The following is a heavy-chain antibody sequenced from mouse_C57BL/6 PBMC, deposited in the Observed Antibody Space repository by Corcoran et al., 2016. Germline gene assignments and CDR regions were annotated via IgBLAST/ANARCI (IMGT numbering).Heavy chain of an antibody. J-gene: IGHJ4*01. CDR2: ISYDGNN. CDR1: GYSITSGYY. V-gene: IGHV3-6*01. CDR3: ARDGAYYAMDY. Sequence: DVQLQESGPGLVKPSQSLSLTCSVTGYSITSGYYWNWIRQFPGNKLEWMGYISYDGNNNYNPSLKNRISITRDTSKNQFFLKLNSVTTEDTATYYCARDGAYYAMDYWGQGTSVTVSS.